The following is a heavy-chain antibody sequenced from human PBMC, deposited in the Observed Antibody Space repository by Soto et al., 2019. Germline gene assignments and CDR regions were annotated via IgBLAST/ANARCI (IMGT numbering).Heavy chain of an antibody. Sequence: QVQLQQWGAGLLKPSETLSLTCAVYGGSFSGYYWSWIRQPPGKGLEWIGEINHSGSTNYNPSLKRRVTISVDTSKNQFSLKLSSVTAADTAVYYCARGRRARRYSGYEYFDYWGQGTLVTVSS. CDR1: GGSFSGYY. D-gene: IGHD5-12*01. V-gene: IGHV4-34*01. CDR3: ARGRRARRYSGYEYFDY. J-gene: IGHJ4*02. CDR2: INHSGST.